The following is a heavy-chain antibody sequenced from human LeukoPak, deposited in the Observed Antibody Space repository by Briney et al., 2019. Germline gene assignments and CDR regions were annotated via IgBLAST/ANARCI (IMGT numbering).Heavy chain of an antibody. CDR3: ARGRRLRGVTSRPIYYYYYMDV. CDR1: GYTFNTFD. CDR2: VNPYNDKT. D-gene: IGHD3-10*01. Sequence: ASVKVSCKASGYTFNTFDINWVRQATGQGPEWMGWVNPYNDKTVYAPKFQGRVSISGNNSITTAYMEFSGLKSDDTAVYYCARGRRLRGVTSRPIYYYYYMDVWGGGTTVTVSS. V-gene: IGHV1-8*03. J-gene: IGHJ6*03.